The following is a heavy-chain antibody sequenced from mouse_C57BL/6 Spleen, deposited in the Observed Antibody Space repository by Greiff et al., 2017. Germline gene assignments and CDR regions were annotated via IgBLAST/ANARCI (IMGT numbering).Heavy chain of an antibody. CDR3: TTYRDGYGFAY. J-gene: IGHJ3*01. D-gene: IGHD2-3*01. Sequence: EVKLQQSGAELVRPGASVKLSCTASGFNIKDDYMHWVKQRPEQGLEWIGWIDPENGDTEYASKFQGKATITADTSSNTAYLQLSSLTSEDTAVYYCTTYRDGYGFAYWGQGTLVTVSA. CDR2: IDPENGDT. CDR1: GFNIKDDY. V-gene: IGHV14-4*01.